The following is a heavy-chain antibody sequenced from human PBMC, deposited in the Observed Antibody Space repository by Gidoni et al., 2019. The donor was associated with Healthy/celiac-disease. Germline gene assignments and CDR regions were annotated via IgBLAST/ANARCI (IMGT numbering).Heavy chain of an antibody. Sequence: EVQLVESGGGLVQPGGSLKLSCAASGFTFRGSAMHWVRQASGKGLEWVGRIRSKANSYATAYAASVKGRFTISRDDSKNTAYRQMNSLKTEDTAVYYCTGVAHDYGDYPDGLRHYYYGMDVWGQGTTVTVSS. V-gene: IGHV3-73*01. CDR2: IRSKANSYAT. CDR1: GFTFRGSA. D-gene: IGHD4-17*01. CDR3: TGVAHDYGDYPDGLRHYYYGMDV. J-gene: IGHJ6*02.